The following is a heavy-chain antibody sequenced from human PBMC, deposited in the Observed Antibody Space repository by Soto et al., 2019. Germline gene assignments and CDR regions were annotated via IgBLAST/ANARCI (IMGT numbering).Heavy chain of an antibody. D-gene: IGHD1-1*01. J-gene: IGHJ4*02. CDR3: AKDRPRRTSGYFFDY. CDR1: GGSISSYY. V-gene: IGHV4-59*01. CDR2: IYYSGST. Sequence: SETLSLTCTVSGGSISSYYWSWIRQPPGKGLEWIGYIYYSGSTNYNPSLKSRVTISVDTSKNQFSLKLISVTAADTAVYYCAKDRPRRTSGYFFDYWGQGTPVTVSS.